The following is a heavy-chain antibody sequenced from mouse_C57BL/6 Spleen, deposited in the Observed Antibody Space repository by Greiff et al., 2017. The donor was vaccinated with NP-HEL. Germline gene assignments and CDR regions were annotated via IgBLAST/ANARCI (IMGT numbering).Heavy chain of an antibody. V-gene: IGHV1-47*01. CDR2: FHPYNDDT. J-gene: IGHJ4*01. Sequence: VQLQQSGAELVKPGASVKMSCKASGYTFTTYPIEWMKQNHGKSLEWIGNFHPYNDDTKYNEKFKGKATLTVEKSSSTVYLELSRLTSDDSAVYYCARAGDDDEGGYYAMDYWGQGTSVTVSS. CDR3: ARAGDDDEGGYYAMDY. CDR1: GYTFTTYP. D-gene: IGHD2-4*01.